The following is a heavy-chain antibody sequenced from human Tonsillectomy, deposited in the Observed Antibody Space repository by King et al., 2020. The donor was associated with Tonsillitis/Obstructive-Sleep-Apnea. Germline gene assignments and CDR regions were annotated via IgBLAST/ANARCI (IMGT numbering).Heavy chain of an antibody. CDR2: IYYSGST. V-gene: IGHV4-31*03. CDR3: GRGVDYYDSSGQNNWFDP. Sequence: QLQESGPGLVKPSQTLSLTCTVSGGSISTGGYYWSWIRQHPGKGLEWIGYIYYSGSTYYNPSLKSRVTISVDTSKNQFSLKLSSVTAADTAVYYCGRGVDYYDSSGQNNWFDPWGQGTLVTVSS. CDR1: GGSISTGGYY. D-gene: IGHD3-22*01. J-gene: IGHJ5*02.